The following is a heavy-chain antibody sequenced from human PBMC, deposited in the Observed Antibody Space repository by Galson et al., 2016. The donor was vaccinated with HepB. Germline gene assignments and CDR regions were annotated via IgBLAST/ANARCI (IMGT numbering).Heavy chain of an antibody. D-gene: IGHD4-23*01. CDR3: ARGVVTPGDYYYYGMDV. J-gene: IGHJ6*02. CDR1: GGPSSTYA. Sequence: SVKVSCKASGGPSSTYAISWVRQAPGQGLEWMGGIIPIFGSANYEQKFQGRVTITADESTSTAYMELSSLRSEDTAVYYCARGVVTPGDYYYYGMDVWGQGTTVTVSS. CDR2: IIPIFGSA. V-gene: IGHV1-69*13.